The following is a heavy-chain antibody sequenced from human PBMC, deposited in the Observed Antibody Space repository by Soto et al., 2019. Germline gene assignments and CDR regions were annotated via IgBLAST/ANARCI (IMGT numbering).Heavy chain of an antibody. D-gene: IGHD2-2*01. J-gene: IGHJ6*02. CDR3: AAICSSPSCYGTDV. CDR2: ITSSSRDV. CDR1: GFTFSSHS. V-gene: IGHV3-21*01. Sequence: GGSLRLSCAASGFTFSSHSMSWVRQAPGKGLEWVSSITSSSRDVYYADSVKGRFTISRDNAKNSLYLQMNSLRAEDTAVYYCAAICSSPSCYGTDVGGQGTSVTVSS.